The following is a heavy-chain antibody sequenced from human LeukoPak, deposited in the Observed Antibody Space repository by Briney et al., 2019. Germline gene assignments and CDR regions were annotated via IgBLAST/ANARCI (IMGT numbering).Heavy chain of an antibody. CDR3: AREGGGSKWELNY. D-gene: IGHD1-26*01. CDR2: INHSGST. CDR1: GGSFSGYY. Sequence: PSETLSLTCAVYGGSFSGYYWSWIRQPPGKGLEWIGEINHSGSTNYNPSLKSRVTISVDTSKNQFSRKLSSVTAADTAVYYCAREGGGSKWELNYWGQGTLVTVSS. V-gene: IGHV4-34*01. J-gene: IGHJ4*02.